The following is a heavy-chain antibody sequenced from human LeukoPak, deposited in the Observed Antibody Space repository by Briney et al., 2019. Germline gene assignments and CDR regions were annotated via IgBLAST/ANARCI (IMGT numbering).Heavy chain of an antibody. V-gene: IGHV4-59*08. D-gene: IGHD4-11*01. Sequence: SETLSLTCTVSSGSFRSYYWSWIRQPPGKGLEWIGYIYYSGSTNYNPSLKSRVNISIDTSKNQFYLKLRSVTAADAPVYYCAIRGYYSNYMGNYYGMDVWRQGTTVTVSS. CDR2: IYYSGST. CDR3: AIRGYYSNYMGNYYGMDV. CDR1: SGSFRSYY. J-gene: IGHJ6*02.